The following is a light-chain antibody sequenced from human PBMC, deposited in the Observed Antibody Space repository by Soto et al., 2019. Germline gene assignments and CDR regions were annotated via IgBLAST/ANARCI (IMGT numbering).Light chain of an antibody. V-gene: IGKV1-39*01. Sequence: DIQMTQSPSSLSASVGDRVTITCRASQSISSYLNWYQQKPGKAPKLLIYAASSLQSGVPSRFSGSGSGTDFTLTISSLQPEDFATYYCQHSYITPHPCGQGTRLEIK. CDR3: QHSYITPHP. CDR2: AAS. J-gene: IGKJ5*01. CDR1: QSISSY.